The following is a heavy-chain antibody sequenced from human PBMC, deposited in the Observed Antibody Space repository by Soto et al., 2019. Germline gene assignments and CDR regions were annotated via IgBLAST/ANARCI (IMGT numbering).Heavy chain of an antibody. CDR2: IYHSGST. J-gene: IGHJ6*03. CDR3: ATAPLITGTYYYYMDV. D-gene: IGHD1-20*01. V-gene: IGHV4-4*02. Sequence: SETLSLTCAVSSGSISSSNWWSWVRQPPGKGLEWIGEIYHSGSTNYNPSLKSRVTISVDKSKNQFSLKLSSVTAADTAVYYCATAPLITGTYYYYMDVWGKGTTVTVSS. CDR1: SGSISSSNW.